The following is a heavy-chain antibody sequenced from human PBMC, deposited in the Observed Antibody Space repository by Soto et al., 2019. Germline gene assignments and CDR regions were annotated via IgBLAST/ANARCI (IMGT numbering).Heavy chain of an antibody. CDR3: ARDGGRGGDFDY. V-gene: IGHV3-74*01. J-gene: IGHJ4*02. CDR1: GFTFSNYW. D-gene: IGHD3-10*01. CDR2: IKRDGSSI. Sequence: EVQLVESGGGLVQPGGSLRLSCAASGFTFSNYWMDWVRQAPGKGLVWVSRIKRDGSSISYADSVKGRVTISRDNATNTLYRQMISMRAEDTAVYYCARDGGRGGDFDYWGQGTLVTVSS.